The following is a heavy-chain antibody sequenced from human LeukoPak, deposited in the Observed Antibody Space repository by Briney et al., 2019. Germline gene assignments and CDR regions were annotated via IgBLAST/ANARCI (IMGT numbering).Heavy chain of an antibody. CDR2: INAGNGNT. J-gene: IGHJ4*02. CDR1: GYTFTSYA. CDR3: AVSSGYSLDY. Sequence: KXSCXASGYTFTSYAXHWVRQAPGQRLEWMGWINAGNGNTKYSQKFQGRVTITRDTSAGTAYMELSSLRSEDTAVYYCAVSSGYSLDYWGQGTLVTVSS. D-gene: IGHD3-22*01. V-gene: IGHV1-3*01.